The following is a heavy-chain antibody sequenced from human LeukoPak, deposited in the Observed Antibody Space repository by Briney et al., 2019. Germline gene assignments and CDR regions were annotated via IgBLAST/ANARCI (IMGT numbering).Heavy chain of an antibody. CDR1: GFTFSSYG. J-gene: IGHJ3*02. CDR3: VRALDTAMVNEDAFDI. CDR2: ISYDGSNK. D-gene: IGHD5-18*01. Sequence: QSGGSLRLSCAASGFTFSSYGMHWVRQAPGKGLEWVAVISYDGSNKYYADSVKGRFTISRDNSKNTLYLQMNSLRAEDTAVYYCVRALDTAMVNEDAFDIWGQGTMVTVSS. V-gene: IGHV3-30*03.